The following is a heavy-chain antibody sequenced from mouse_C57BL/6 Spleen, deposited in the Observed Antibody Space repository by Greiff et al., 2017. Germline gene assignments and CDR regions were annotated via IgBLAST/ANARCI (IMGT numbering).Heavy chain of an antibody. V-gene: IGHV1-22*01. CDR1: GYTFTDYN. CDR3: AGGYDYDDAMDY. Sequence: EVQLQESGPELVKPGASVKMSCKASGYTFTDYNMHWVKQSHGKSLEWIGYINPNNGGTSYNQKFKGKATLTVNKSSSTAYMELRSLTSEDSAGYYCAGGYDYDDAMDYWGQGTSVTVSS. CDR2: INPNNGGT. D-gene: IGHD2-4*01. J-gene: IGHJ4*01.